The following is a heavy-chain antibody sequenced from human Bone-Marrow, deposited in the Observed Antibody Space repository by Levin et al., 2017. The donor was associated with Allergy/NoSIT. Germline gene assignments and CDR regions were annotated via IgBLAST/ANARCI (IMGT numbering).Heavy chain of an antibody. D-gene: IGHD3-22*01. Sequence: GGSLRFSCAASGFIFSNYAMNWVRQAPGKGLEWVSQISGSGGNTHYADSVKGRFTFSRDNSKNTLYLQMNSLRAEDTAVYYCAGYDTSAYHSPFDYWGQGTLVTVSS. CDR2: ISGSGGNT. CDR3: AGYDTSAYHSPFDY. J-gene: IGHJ4*02. CDR1: GFIFSNYA. V-gene: IGHV3-23*01.